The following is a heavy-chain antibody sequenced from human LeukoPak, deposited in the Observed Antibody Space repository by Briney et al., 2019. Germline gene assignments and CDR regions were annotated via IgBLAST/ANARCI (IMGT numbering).Heavy chain of an antibody. J-gene: IGHJ6*03. CDR3: AKGLAPRADYYYYYMDV. CDR2: ISEDGSNK. Sequence: GGSLRLSCDASGFTFNNYGMHWVRQAPGKGLEWVTIISEDGSNKYYADSVKGRFTISRDNSKNTLDLQMNSLRGDDTAVYYCAKGLAPRADYYYYYMDVWGKGTTVTVSS. V-gene: IGHV3-30*18. CDR1: GFTFNNYG.